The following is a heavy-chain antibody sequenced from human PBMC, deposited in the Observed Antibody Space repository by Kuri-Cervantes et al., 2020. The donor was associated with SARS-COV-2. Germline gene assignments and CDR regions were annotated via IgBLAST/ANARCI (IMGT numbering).Heavy chain of an antibody. Sequence: GESLKISCAASGFTFSSYAMHWVRQAPGKGLEWVAVISYDGSNKYYADSVKGRFTISRDNSKNTLYLQMNSLRAEDTAVYYCARDKYYVSGSYYNRIYFDYWGQGTLVTVSS. CDR2: ISYDGSNK. D-gene: IGHD3-10*01. J-gene: IGHJ4*02. CDR3: ARDKYYVSGSYYNRIYFDY. CDR1: GFTFSSYA. V-gene: IGHV3-30*07.